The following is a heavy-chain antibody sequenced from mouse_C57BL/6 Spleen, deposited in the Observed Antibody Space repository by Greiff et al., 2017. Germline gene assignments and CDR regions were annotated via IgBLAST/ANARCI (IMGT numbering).Heavy chain of an antibody. V-gene: IGHV14-4*01. CDR1: GFNIKDDY. CDR2: IDPENGDT. J-gene: IGHJ3*01. Sequence: VQLQQSGAELVRPGASVKLSCTASGFNIKDDYMHWVKQRPEQGLEWIGWIDPENGDTEYASKFQGKATITADTSSSTAYLQLSSLSSTDTALYYCTTDITSLVSREFAYSGPGILVTVSA. D-gene: IGHD1-1*01. CDR3: TTDITSLVSREFAY.